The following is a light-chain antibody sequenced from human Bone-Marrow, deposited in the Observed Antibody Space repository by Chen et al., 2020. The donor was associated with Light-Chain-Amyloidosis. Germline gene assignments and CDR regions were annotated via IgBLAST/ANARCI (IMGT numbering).Light chain of an antibody. CDR2: RDT. J-gene: IGLJ2*01. Sequence: SYELTQPPSVSVSPGQTARITCSGDDLPKKYAYWYQQKPGPAPVLVIHRDTERPSGISERFSGYSSGTTATLTISGVQAEDEADYHCQSADSSGTYEVIFGGGTKLTVL. CDR3: QSADSSGTYEVI. CDR1: DLPKKY. V-gene: IGLV3-25*03.